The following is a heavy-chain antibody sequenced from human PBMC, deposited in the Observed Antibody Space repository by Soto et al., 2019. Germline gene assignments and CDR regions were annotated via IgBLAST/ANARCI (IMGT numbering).Heavy chain of an antibody. CDR2: ISGSGGST. D-gene: IGHD6-13*01. CDR3: AKRKQYSSGWYEEY. Sequence: EVQLLESGGGLVQPGGSLRLSCAASGFSFSSDAMSWVRQAAGKGLEWVSAISGSGGSTYYADSVKGRFTISRDNSKNTLYLQMNSLRAEDTAVYYCAKRKQYSSGWYEEYWGQGTLVTVSS. CDR1: GFSFSSDA. J-gene: IGHJ4*02. V-gene: IGHV3-23*01.